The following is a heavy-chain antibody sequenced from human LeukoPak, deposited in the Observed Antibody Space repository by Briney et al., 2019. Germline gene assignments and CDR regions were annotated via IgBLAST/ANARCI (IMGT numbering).Heavy chain of an antibody. D-gene: IGHD1-1*01. J-gene: IGHJ4*02. V-gene: IGHV1-46*01. Sequence: ASVKVYFKASGYSFSSYYMHWVRQAPGQGLEWMGIINPSGGSTTYAQKFRDRVTMTRDTSTTTVYMELSSLKSEDTAVYYCARWTGMTGLDYWGQGTLVTVSS. CDR3: ARWTGMTGLDY. CDR2: INPSGGST. CDR1: GYSFSSYY.